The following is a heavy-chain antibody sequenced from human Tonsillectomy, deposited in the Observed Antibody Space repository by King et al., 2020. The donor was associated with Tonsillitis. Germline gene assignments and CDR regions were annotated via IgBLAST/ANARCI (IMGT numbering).Heavy chain of an antibody. D-gene: IGHD4-23*01. J-gene: IGHJ5*02. CDR3: ARLVGLTPVVPNWFDP. Sequence: VQLVQSGAEVKKPGESLKISCKGSGYSFTSYWIGGVRQMPGKGLEWMGIIYPGDSDTRYSPSFQGQVTITADKSISTAYLRWSSLKASDTAMYYCARLVGLTPVVPNWFDPWGQGTLVTVSS. CDR2: IYPGDSDT. CDR1: GYSFTSYW. V-gene: IGHV5-51*01.